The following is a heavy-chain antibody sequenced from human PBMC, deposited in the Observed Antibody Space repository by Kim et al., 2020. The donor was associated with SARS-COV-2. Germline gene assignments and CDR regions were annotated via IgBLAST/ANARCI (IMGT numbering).Heavy chain of an antibody. V-gene: IGHV1-46*01. CDR1: GYTFTSYY. D-gene: IGHD5-18*01. J-gene: IGHJ4*02. CDR2: INPSGGST. CDR3: ARGAAAMRRHVDTAMASPRIFDY. Sequence: ASVKVSCKASGYTFTSYYMHWVRQAPGQGLEWMGIINPSGGSTSYAQKFQGRVTMTRDTSTSTVYMELSSLRSEDTAVYYCARGAAAMRRHVDTAMASPRIFDYWGQGTLVTVSS.